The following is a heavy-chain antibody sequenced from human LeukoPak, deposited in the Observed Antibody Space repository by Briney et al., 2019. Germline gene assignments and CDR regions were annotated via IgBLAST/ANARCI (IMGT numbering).Heavy chain of an antibody. Sequence: GGSLRLSCAASGFTVSSDYMSWVHQAPGKGLEWVSAISGSGGSTYYADSVKGRFTISRDNSKNTLYLQMNSLRAEDTAVYYCAKDLYGAYYDFWSGYSPVDYWGQGTLVTVSS. J-gene: IGHJ4*02. CDR1: GFTVSSDY. V-gene: IGHV3-23*01. D-gene: IGHD3-3*01. CDR2: ISGSGGST. CDR3: AKDLYGAYYDFWSGYSPVDY.